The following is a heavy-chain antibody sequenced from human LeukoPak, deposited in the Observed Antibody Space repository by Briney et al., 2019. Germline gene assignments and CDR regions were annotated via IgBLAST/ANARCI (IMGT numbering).Heavy chain of an antibody. D-gene: IGHD5-18*01. CDR3: ARHDSFIPY. V-gene: IGHV3-23*01. CDR2: ISDNEGRT. J-gene: IGHJ4*02. CDR1: GFTFNYYA. Sequence: GGSLRLSCAASGFTFNYYAMSWVRQAPGKGLEWVSGISDNEGRTYYTDSVRGRFTISRDNSKHTVYLQMNNLRADDTAVYFCARHDSFIPYWGQGTLVTVSS.